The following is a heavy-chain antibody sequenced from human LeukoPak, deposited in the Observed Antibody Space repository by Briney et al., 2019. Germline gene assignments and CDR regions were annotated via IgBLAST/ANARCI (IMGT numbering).Heavy chain of an antibody. D-gene: IGHD3-22*01. Sequence: GGSLRVSCAASGFSFSTYGLHWVRQAPGKGLEWVAFMRYDESNEYYVDSVKGRFTISRDNSKSTLYLQMDSLRIEDTAMYYCAKVITSGFYSSAFDLWGQGTRVTVSS. CDR2: MRYDESNE. J-gene: IGHJ3*01. V-gene: IGHV3-30*02. CDR1: GFSFSTYG. CDR3: AKVITSGFYSSAFDL.